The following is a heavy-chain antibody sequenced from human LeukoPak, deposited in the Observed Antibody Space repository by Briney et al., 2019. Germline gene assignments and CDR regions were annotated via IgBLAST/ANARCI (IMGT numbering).Heavy chain of an antibody. D-gene: IGHD3-10*01. CDR2: IKPDGGEK. V-gene: IGHV3-7*05. Sequence: GGSLRLSCAASGFTFSSYWMTWVRQAPGTGLQWVTNIKPDGGEKYYVDSVKGRFTISRDNAKNSLYLEMNSLRPEDTAVYYCVRGSSGTAVRGISWAWFDPWGQGTLVTVSS. CDR3: VRGSSGTAVRGISWAWFDP. J-gene: IGHJ5*02. CDR1: GFTFSSYW.